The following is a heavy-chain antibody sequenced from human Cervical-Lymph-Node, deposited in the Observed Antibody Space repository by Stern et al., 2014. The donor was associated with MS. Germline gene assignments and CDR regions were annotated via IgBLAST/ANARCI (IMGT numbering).Heavy chain of an antibody. CDR3: ARHVQGFDY. J-gene: IGHJ4*02. V-gene: IGHV5-51*01. CDR2: IYPYDSDP. Sequence: DVQLVQSGAEVKKPGESLKIFCKLSGYSFTIYYIAWVRQMPGKGLEWMVVIYPYDSDPTYSPSFQGQVTISADKSITTAYLQWSSLRASDTAMYYCARHVQGFDYWGQGTLVTVSS. CDR1: GYSFTIYY.